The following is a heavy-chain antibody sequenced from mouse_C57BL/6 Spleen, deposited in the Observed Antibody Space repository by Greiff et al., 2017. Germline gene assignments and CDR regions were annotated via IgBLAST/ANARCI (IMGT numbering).Heavy chain of an antibody. Sequence: EVQRVESGGGLVKPGGSLKLSCAASGFTFSDYGMHWVRQAPEKGLEWVAYISSGSSTIYYADTVKGRFTISRDNAKNTLFLQMTSLRSEETAMYYCARDQEGYAMDYWGQGTSVTVSS. CDR1: GFTFSDYG. J-gene: IGHJ4*01. CDR2: ISSGSSTI. CDR3: ARDQEGYAMDY. V-gene: IGHV5-17*01.